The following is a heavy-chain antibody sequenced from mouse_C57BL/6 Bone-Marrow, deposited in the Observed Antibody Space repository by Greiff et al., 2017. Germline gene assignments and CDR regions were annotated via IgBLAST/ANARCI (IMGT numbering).Heavy chain of an antibody. CDR3: TSYYGSSYAMDY. D-gene: IGHD1-1*01. J-gene: IGHJ4*01. V-gene: IGHV14-4*01. CDR1: GFNIKDDY. CDR2: IDPENGDT. Sequence: EVQLQQSGAELVRPGASVKLSCTASGFNIKDDYMHWVKQRPEQGLEWIGWIDPENGDTEYASKFQGKATITADTSSNTAYLQLSSLTSEDTAVXYCTSYYGSSYAMDYWGQGTSVTVSS.